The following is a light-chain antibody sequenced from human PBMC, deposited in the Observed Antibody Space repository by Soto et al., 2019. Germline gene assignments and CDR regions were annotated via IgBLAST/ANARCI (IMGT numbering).Light chain of an antibody. CDR3: MQATTLRT. J-gene: IGKJ5*01. CDR1: RSLVASDGNAY. V-gene: IGKV2-24*01. Sequence: EIVLTQTPLLSPVTLGQPASISCRSSRSLVASDGNAYLTWLHQRPGQPPRPLIYKVSQRLSGVPDRLSGSGAGTDFTLHISRVEAENVGTYFCMQATTLRTFGQGTRLQVK. CDR2: KVS.